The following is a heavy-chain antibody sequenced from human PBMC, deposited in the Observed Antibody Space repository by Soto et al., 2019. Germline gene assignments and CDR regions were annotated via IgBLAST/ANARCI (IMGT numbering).Heavy chain of an antibody. CDR1: GLIFSTDR. Sequence: QVQLVESGGGVVQPGRSLRLSCTASGLIFSTDRMHWCRQAPGQGLEWVAHISDDGGVTYYADYVRCRFTISRDNSKYPLYLQMNSLRVESTAVYYCARDRYGSYPGHLEYRGQGNLVTVSS. V-gene: IGHV3-30*03. D-gene: IGHD6-6*01. CDR2: ISDDGGVT. CDR3: ARDRYGSYPGHLEY. J-gene: IGHJ4*02.